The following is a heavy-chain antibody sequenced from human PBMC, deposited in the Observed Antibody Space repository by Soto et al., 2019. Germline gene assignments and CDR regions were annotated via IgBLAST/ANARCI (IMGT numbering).Heavy chain of an antibody. V-gene: IGHV1-8*01. CDR2: MNPNSGNT. D-gene: IGHD2-2*01. CDR3: ARVYCSSTSSYWYYYYMDV. Sequence: GASVKVSCKASGYTFTSYDINWVRQATGQGLEWMGWMNPNSGNTGYAQKFQGRVTMTRNTSISTAYMELSSLRSEDTAVYYCARVYCSSTSSYWYYYYMDVWGKGTTVTGSS. CDR1: GYTFTSYD. J-gene: IGHJ6*03.